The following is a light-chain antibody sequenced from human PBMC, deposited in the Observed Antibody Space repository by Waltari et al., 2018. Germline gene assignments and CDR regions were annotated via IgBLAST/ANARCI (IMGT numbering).Light chain of an antibody. Sequence: EIVLTQSPATLSLSRGERATLSCRASQTVDTYLAWYQQTPGQAPRILMYDTSNRATGIPDRFSGSGSETDFTLTISSLEPEDFAVYYCQQRRRWPLTFGGGSKVEI. CDR3: QQRRRWPLT. J-gene: IGKJ4*01. V-gene: IGKV3-11*01. CDR1: QTVDTY. CDR2: DTS.